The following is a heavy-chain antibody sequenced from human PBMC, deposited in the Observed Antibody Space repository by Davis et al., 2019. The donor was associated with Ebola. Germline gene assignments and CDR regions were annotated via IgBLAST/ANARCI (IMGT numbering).Heavy chain of an antibody. CDR2: IYYSGST. J-gene: IGHJ4*02. V-gene: IGHV4-30-4*01. Sequence: SETLSLTCTVSGGSISSGDYYWSWIRQPPGKGLEWIGYIYYSGSTYYNPSLKSRVTISVDRSKNQFSLKLSSVTAADTAVYYCASAGYSYGFDYWGQGTLVTVSS. D-gene: IGHD5-18*01. CDR3: ASAGYSYGFDY. CDR1: GGSISSGDYY.